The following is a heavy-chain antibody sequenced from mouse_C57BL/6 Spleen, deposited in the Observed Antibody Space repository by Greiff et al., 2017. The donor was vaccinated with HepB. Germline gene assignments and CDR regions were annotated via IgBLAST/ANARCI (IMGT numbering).Heavy chain of an antibody. D-gene: IGHD2-5*01. CDR1: GYTFTSYW. J-gene: IGHJ2*01. V-gene: IGHV1-69*01. CDR3: ARTPSYYSNYAEIDY. Sequence: QVQLQQPGAELVMPGASVKLSCKASGYTFTSYWMHWVKQRPGQGLEWIGEIDPSDSYTNYNQKFKGKSTLTVDKSSSTAYMQLSSLTSEDSAVYYCARTPSYYSNYAEIDYWGQGTTLTVSS. CDR2: IDPSDSYT.